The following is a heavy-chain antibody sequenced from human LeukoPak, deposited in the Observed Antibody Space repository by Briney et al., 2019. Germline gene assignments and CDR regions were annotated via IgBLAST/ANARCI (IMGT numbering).Heavy chain of an antibody. CDR2: IGFDVSDK. CDR1: GFTFSAFG. D-gene: IGHD2-15*01. J-gene: IGHJ4*02. Sequence: GGSLRLSCAASGFTFSAFGMHWVRQAPGKGPGGLGFIGFDVSDKFYADSVKGRFTISRDNSKNKLHLQMNSLSSEDSPGYYCAKDLDCSGGTCHKTVDYGGRGTLVTVSS. V-gene: IGHV3-30*02. CDR3: AKDLDCSGGTCHKTVDY.